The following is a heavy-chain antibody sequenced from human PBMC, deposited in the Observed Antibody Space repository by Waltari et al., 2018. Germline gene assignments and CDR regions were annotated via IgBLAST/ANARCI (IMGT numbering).Heavy chain of an antibody. J-gene: IGHJ5*02. CDR1: GYSIRSGYY. V-gene: IGHV4-38-2*01. Sequence: QVQLQESGPGLVKPSETLSLTCAVSGYSIRSGYYWGWIRQPPGKGLEWIGSIYHSGSTYYNPSLKSRVTISVDTSKNQFSLKLSSVTAADTAVYYCARVGTTDWFDPWGQGTLVTVSS. CDR2: IYHSGST. CDR3: ARVGTTDWFDP. D-gene: IGHD1-1*01.